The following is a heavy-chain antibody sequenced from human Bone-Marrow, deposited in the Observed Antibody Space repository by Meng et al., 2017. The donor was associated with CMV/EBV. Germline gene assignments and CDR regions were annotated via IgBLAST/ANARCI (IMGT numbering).Heavy chain of an antibody. V-gene: IGHV4-34*01. CDR2: INHSGST. CDR3: VRGDLYGSGSYYFPLYYYYGMDV. J-gene: IGHJ6*02. Sequence: YYWSWSRQPPGKGLEWIEEINHSGSTNYNPSLKSRVTISVDTSKNQFSLKLSSVTAADTAVYYCVRGDLYGSGSYYFPLYYYYGMDVWGQGTTVTVSS. CDR1: YY. D-gene: IGHD3-10*01.